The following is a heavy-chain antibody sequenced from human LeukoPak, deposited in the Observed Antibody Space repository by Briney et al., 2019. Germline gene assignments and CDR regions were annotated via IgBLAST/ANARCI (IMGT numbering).Heavy chain of an antibody. CDR3: AKDRVAGYYYGMDV. CDR2: ISWSSGSI. V-gene: IGHV3-9*01. D-gene: IGHD6-19*01. J-gene: IGHJ6*02. CDR1: GFTFDDYA. Sequence: PGGSLRLSCAASGFTFDDYAMHWVRQAPGKGLEWVSGISWSSGSIGYADSVKGRFTISRDNAKNSLYLQMNSLRAEDTALYYCAKDRVAGYYYGMDVWGQGTTVTVSS.